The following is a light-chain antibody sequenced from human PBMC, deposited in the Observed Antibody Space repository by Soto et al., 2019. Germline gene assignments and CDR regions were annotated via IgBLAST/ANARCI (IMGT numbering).Light chain of an antibody. CDR2: DVS. Sequence: QSALTQPRSVSGSPGPSVTISCTGTSSDVGGYNYVSWYQQHPDKVPKLMIYDVSKRPSGVLDRYSDSKTGNPASLTISGLQAEDEGDYYCCSYTVSYTFEVLGTATKRTLL. J-gene: IGLJ1*01. V-gene: IGLV2-11*01. CDR1: SSDVGGYNY. CDR3: CSYTVSYTFEV.